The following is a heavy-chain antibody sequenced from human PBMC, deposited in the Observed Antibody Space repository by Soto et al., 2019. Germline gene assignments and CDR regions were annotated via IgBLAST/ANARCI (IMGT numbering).Heavy chain of an antibody. CDR3: AGGGQVGGGMDV. J-gene: IGHJ6*02. Sequence: EVQLVESGGGLIQPGGSLRLSCAASGFTVISTYMSWVRQAPGKGLEWVSFIYSGGSTYYADSVKGRFTISRDNSKNTLYLKMNGRGVEDRAVYYGAGGGQVGGGMDVGGQGPTFPVPS. V-gene: IGHV3-53*01. D-gene: IGHD3-16*01. CDR2: IYSGGST. CDR1: GFTVISTY.